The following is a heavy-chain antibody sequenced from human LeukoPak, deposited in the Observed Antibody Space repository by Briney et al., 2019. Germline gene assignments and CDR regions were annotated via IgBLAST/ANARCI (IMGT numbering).Heavy chain of an antibody. Sequence: ASVKVSCKASGYTFTGYYMHWVRQAPGQGLEWMGWINPNSGGTNYAQKFQGRVTMTRDTSISTAYMELSRLRSDDTAVYYCARALSGYSYGYFDYWGQGTLVTVSS. CDR1: GYTFTGYY. CDR3: ARALSGYSYGYFDY. J-gene: IGHJ4*02. CDR2: INPNSGGT. V-gene: IGHV1-2*02. D-gene: IGHD5-18*01.